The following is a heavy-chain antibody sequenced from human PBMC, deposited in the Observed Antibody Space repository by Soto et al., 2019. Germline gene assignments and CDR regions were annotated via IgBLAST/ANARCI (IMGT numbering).Heavy chain of an antibody. CDR1: GSTFTAIT. V-gene: IGHV1-3*01. D-gene: IGHD3-10*02. J-gene: IGHJ6*02. CDR2: IHAGSDNT. CDR3: ARDYVKLGMDV. Sequence: QVQFVQSGAEVKEPGASVKVSCKASGSTFTAITLHWVRQAPGQRLEWMGCIHAGSDNTEYSQKFQDRLTITRDTSASIVYMELSSLRSEDTALYYCARDYVKLGMDVWCQGTTVTVSS.